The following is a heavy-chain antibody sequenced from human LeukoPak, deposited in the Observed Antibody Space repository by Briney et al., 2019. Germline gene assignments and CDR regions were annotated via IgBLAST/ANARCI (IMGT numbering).Heavy chain of an antibody. CDR2: IYYSGST. V-gene: IGHV4-59*08. Sequence: SETLSLTCTVSGGSISSYFWSWIRQPPGKGLEWIGYIYYSGSTTYNPSLKSRVTISVDTSKNQFFLKMGSVTAADTAVHYCARLIGSSTVADYWGQGTLVTVSS. D-gene: IGHD1-14*01. J-gene: IGHJ4*02. CDR1: GGSISSYF. CDR3: ARLIGSSTVADY.